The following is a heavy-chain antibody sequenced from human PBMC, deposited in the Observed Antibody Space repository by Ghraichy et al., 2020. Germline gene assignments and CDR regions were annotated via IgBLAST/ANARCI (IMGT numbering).Heavy chain of an antibody. Sequence: GGSLRLSCAASGFTFSSYAMSWVRQAPGKGLEWVSAISDTGSSTYYADSVKGRFTISRDNSKNTLYLQMNSLRAEDTAVYYCAKPLYTSRWYWFDTWGQGTQVSVS. J-gene: IGHJ5*02. CDR2: ISDTGSST. CDR1: GFTFSSYA. V-gene: IGHV3-23*01. CDR3: AKPLYTSRWYWFDT. D-gene: IGHD6-13*01.